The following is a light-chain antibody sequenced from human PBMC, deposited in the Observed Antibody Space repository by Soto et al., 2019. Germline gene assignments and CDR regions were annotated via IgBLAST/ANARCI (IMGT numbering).Light chain of an antibody. CDR1: QNIRNY. CDR3: QQGQSTPYT. Sequence: DIQMTQSPSSLSASVGDRVTITCRASQNIRNYLNWYQQKPGDAPKLLIYAASTLQGAVPSRFSGSGAGTDFTLTISSLHPEDFATDHCQQGQSTPYTFGQGTRLEI. J-gene: IGKJ2*01. V-gene: IGKV1-39*01. CDR2: AAS.